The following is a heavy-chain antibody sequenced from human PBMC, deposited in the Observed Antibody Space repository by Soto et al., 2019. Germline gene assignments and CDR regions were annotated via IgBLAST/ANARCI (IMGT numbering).Heavy chain of an antibody. V-gene: IGHV4-31*03. CDR1: GGSISSGGYY. D-gene: IGHD3-22*01. CDR2: IYYSGST. J-gene: IGHJ4*02. CDR3: ARGTYYYDSSGYYYAYYFDY. Sequence: QVQLQESGPGLVKPSQTLSLTCTVSGGSISSGGYYWSWIRQHPGKGLEWIGYIYYSGSTYYNPSLKSRVTISVDTSKNQFSLKLSSVTAADTAVYCCARGTYYYDSSGYYYAYYFDYWGQGTLVTVSS.